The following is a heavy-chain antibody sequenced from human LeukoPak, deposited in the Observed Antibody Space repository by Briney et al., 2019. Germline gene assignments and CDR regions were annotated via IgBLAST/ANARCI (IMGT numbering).Heavy chain of an antibody. J-gene: IGHJ6*02. D-gene: IGHD5-18*01. V-gene: IGHV3-9*01. Sequence: PGGSLRLSCAASGFTFDDYAMHWVRQAPGKGLEWVSGISWNSGSIGYADSVKGRFTISRDNAKNSLYLQMNSLRAEDTALYYCAKALVDTAMVTGYYYGMDVWGQGTTVTVSS. CDR3: AKALVDTAMVTGYYYGMDV. CDR2: ISWNSGSI. CDR1: GFTFDDYA.